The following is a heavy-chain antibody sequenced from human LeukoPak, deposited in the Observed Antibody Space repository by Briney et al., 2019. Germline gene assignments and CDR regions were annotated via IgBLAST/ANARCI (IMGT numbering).Heavy chain of an antibody. CDR1: GGSFSSTNW. V-gene: IGHV4-4*02. Sequence: SETLSLTCGVSGGSFSSTNWWTWIRQPPGKGLEWIGEVHLDGRTNFNPSFKSRLTMSVDLSENHVSLKLTSVTAADTAVYYCAREGGFYRPLDYSGQGTLVTVSS. J-gene: IGHJ4*02. CDR2: VHLDGRT. D-gene: IGHD6-25*01. CDR3: AREGGFYRPLDY.